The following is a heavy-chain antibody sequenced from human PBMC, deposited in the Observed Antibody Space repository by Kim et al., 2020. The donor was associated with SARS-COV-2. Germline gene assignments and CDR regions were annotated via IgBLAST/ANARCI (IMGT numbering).Heavy chain of an antibody. CDR3: AGVGSLTYCSRDRCHNDALVL. D-gene: IGHD2-2*01. Sequence: SETLSLTCTVSGGSISSYFWSWIRQPPGKGLEWVGYVNDRGNTDYNPSLKSRVTMSVDTSKNQFSLKLTSVTAADTAVYYCAGVGSLTYCSRDRCHNDALVLWGQEPMVTVPA. CDR1: GGSISSYF. CDR2: VNDRGNT. V-gene: IGHV4-59*01. J-gene: IGHJ3*01.